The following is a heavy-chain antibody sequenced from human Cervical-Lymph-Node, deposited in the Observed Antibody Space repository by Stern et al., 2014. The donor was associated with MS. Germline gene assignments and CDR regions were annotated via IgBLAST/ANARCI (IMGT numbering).Heavy chain of an antibody. CDR3: AREGPRTGTLVY. D-gene: IGHD3/OR15-3a*01. CDR1: GGSIRSGGYY. J-gene: IGHJ4*02. Sequence: VPLEESGPGLVKPSQTLSLTCTFSGGSIRSGGYYGSWIRQPPGKGLEWIGYIYYSGIPYYNPSLKSRVTISVDTSKNQFSLKLSSVTAADTAVYYCAREGPRTGTLVYWGQGTLVTVSS. V-gene: IGHV4-30-4*08. CDR2: IYYSGIP.